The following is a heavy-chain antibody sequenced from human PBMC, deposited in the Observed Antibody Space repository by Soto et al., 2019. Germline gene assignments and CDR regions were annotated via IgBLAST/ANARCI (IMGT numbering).Heavy chain of an antibody. CDR3: ARYAGSYSHYP. Sequence: ASVKVSCKASGYTFTAYHLHWVRQAPGQGLEWMGWINPNTGATDSAQKFQGRVTMTRDRSISTAYMELSGLSSDNTAFYYCARYAGSYSHYP. CDR2: INPNTGAT. J-gene: IGHJ5*02. V-gene: IGHV1-2*02. D-gene: IGHD1-26*01. CDR1: GYTFTAYH.